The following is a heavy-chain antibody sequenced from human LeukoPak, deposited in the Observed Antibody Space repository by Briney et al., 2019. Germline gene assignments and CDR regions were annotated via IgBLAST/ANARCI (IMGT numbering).Heavy chain of an antibody. V-gene: IGHV4-61*02. CDR2: INTSGNT. D-gene: IGHD7-27*01. CDR1: GGSISSGSYY. CDR3: ARLSGHLGDGFDI. J-gene: IGHJ3*02. Sequence: PLETLSLTCTVSGGSISSGSYYWSWIRQPAGKGLEWIGRINTSGNTNYNPSLKSRVTISVDTSKNQFSLKLNSVTAADTAVYYCARLSGHLGDGFDIWGQGTMVTVSS.